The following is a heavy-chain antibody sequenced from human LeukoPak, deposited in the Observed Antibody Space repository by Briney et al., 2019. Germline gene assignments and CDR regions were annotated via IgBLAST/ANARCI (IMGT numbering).Heavy chain of an antibody. CDR2: IDSSSTTI. J-gene: IGHJ4*01. V-gene: IGHV3-48*01. D-gene: IGHD1-1*01. CDR3: ARRDWNDSYPFD. Sequence: GGSLRLSCAASGFTFSSYSMNWVRQAPGKGLEWLSYIDSSSTTIYYADSVKGRFTISRDNARNSLYLQMHSLRAEDTAVYYCARRDWNDSYPFD. CDR1: GFTFSSYS.